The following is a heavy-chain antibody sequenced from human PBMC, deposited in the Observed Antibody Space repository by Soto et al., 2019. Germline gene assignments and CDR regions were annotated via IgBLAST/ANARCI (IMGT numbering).Heavy chain of an antibody. D-gene: IGHD3-16*01. V-gene: IGHV4-30-2*01. J-gene: IGHJ5*02. Sequence: SETLSLTCAVSGGSISSGGYSWSWIRQPPGKGLEWIGYIYHSGSTFYNPSLKSRVTISIDKSKNQFSLKLGSVTAADTAVYYCARALVPSTIWGYNGFDHWGQGNLVTVPS. CDR3: ARALVPSTIWGYNGFDH. CDR1: GGSISSGGYS. CDR2: IYHSGST.